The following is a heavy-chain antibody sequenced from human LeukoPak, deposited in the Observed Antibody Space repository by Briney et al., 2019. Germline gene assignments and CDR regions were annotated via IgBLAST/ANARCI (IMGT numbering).Heavy chain of an antibody. CDR2: IMPNGETR. V-gene: IGHV3-64*01. Sequence: PGGSLRLSCAASGFTFSSYGMHWVRQAPGKGLEYVSAIMPNGETRGYANSMKGRFTISRDNSKNTLYLQMGSLRAEDMAIYYCARDRDGGFAFDIWGQGTLVTVSS. CDR3: ARDRDGGFAFDI. J-gene: IGHJ3*02. CDR1: GFTFSSYG. D-gene: IGHD2-15*01.